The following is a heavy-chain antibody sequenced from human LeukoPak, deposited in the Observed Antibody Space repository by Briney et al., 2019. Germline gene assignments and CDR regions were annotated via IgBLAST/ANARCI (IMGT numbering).Heavy chain of an antibody. CDR2: ISRTSNYI. D-gene: IGHD3-10*01. CDR1: GFTLSYFG. J-gene: IGHJ4*02. CDR3: ARDPDYYGSGTYFNHYFDY. V-gene: IGHV3-21*01. Sequence: GGSLRLSCAASGFTLSYFGMNWVRQVPGKGLEWVSSISRTSNYIYYADSVKGRFTISRDNAKNSLYLQMASLRDEDTAVYYCARDPDYYGSGTYFNHYFDYWGRGTLVTVSS.